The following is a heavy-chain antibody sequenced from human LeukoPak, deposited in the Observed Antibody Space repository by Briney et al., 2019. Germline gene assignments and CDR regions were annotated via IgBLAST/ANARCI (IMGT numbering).Heavy chain of an antibody. CDR1: GFTFSSHA. J-gene: IGHJ4*02. Sequence: PGRSLRLSCAASGFTFSSHAMHWVRQAPGKGLEWVAVISYDGSNKYYADSVKGRFTISRDNSKNTLYLQMNSLRAEDTAVYYCAREKGLDYWGQGTLVTVSS. V-gene: IGHV3-30*04. CDR3: AREKGLDY. CDR2: ISYDGSNK.